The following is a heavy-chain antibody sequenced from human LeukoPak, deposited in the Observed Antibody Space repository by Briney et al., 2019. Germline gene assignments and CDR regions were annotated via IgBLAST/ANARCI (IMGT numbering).Heavy chain of an antibody. CDR2: IRSYVGDT. J-gene: IGHJ4*02. V-gene: IGHV1-18*04. CDR1: AYTFTSYG. Sequence: ASGTVSCKPAAYTFTSYGTSWVRQAPGGGLEWMGWIRSYVGDTNYAQKLQGRVTMTADTSTSTAYMELRSLRSDDTAVYYCARGVPYCSGGSCYIDYRGEGSLLTVSS. D-gene: IGHD2-15*01. CDR3: ARGVPYCSGGSCYIDY.